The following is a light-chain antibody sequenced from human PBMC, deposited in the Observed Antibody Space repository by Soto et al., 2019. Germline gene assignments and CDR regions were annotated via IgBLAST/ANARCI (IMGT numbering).Light chain of an antibody. Sequence: QSALTQPASVSGSPGQSITISCTGTSSDVGAYNFVSWYQQHPRKVPKLMIFDVSSRPSGVSDRYFGAKSGNTASLTISGLQAEVEGDYYCRSYTSSSTHVFGSGTKLTVL. J-gene: IGLJ1*01. CDR1: SSDVGAYNF. CDR3: RSYTSSSTHV. V-gene: IGLV2-14*03. CDR2: DVS.